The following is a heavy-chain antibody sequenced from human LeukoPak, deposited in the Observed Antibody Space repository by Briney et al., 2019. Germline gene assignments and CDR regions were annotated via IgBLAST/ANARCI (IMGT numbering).Heavy chain of an antibody. CDR3: ARDAGRSGYDIFDY. V-gene: IGHV3-7*03. Sequence: GGSLTLSCAASGFTFSTYWMTWVRQAPGKWREWVASIKQDGREKLYVDSVRGRFTTSRDNAKNSVYLQMNSLRAEDTAVYYCARDAGRSGYDIFDYWGQGTLVTVSS. CDR1: GFTFSTYW. D-gene: IGHD5-12*01. CDR2: IKQDGREK. J-gene: IGHJ4*02.